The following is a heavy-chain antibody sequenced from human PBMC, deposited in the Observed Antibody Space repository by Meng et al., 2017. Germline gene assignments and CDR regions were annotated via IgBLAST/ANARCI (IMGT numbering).Heavy chain of an antibody. V-gene: IGHV3-23*01. CDR1: GSTFSSYA. Sequence: GESLKISCAASGSTFSSYAMSWVRQAPGKGLEWVSAISGSGGSTYYADSVKGRFTISRDNSKNTLYLQMNSLRAEDTAVYYCAKCSLYDSSGYENYYFDYWGQGTLVTVSS. CDR3: AKCSLYDSSGYENYYFDY. J-gene: IGHJ4*02. CDR2: ISGSGGST. D-gene: IGHD3-22*01.